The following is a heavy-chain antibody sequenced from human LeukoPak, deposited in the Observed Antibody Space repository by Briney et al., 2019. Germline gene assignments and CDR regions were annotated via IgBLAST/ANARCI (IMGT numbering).Heavy chain of an antibody. CDR1: GFTFSSYS. CDR3: AREFPIAAAGLDY. V-gene: IGHV3-21*01. J-gene: IGHJ4*02. D-gene: IGHD6-13*01. Sequence: GGSLRLSCAASGFTFSSYSMNWVRQAPGKGLEWVSSISSSSSYIYYADSVKGRFTISRDNAKNSLYLQMNSLRAEDTAVYYCAREFPIAAAGLDYWGQGTLATVSS. CDR2: ISSSSSYI.